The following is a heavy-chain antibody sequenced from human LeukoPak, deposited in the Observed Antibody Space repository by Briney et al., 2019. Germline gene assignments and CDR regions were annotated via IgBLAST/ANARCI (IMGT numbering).Heavy chain of an antibody. D-gene: IGHD2-2*01. V-gene: IGHV4-38-2*02. CDR3: ARDPRWLTPDCTSTSCYENYFDP. J-gene: IGHJ5*02. CDR1: GYSISSGYQ. CDR2: IYHSGSA. Sequence: SETLSLTCAVSGYSISSGYQWAWIRQPPGKGLEWIGSIYHSGSAHYNPSLKSRVTISVDTSNNQFSLKLSSVTAVDTAVYYCARDPRWLTPDCTSTSCYENYFDPWGQGTLVTVSS.